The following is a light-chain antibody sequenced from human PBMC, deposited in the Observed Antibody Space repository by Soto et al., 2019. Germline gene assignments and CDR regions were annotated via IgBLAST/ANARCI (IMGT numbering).Light chain of an antibody. J-gene: IGKJ3*01. CDR3: QQYNNWPPWT. CDR1: QSVSSN. CDR2: GAS. Sequence: EIVMTQSPATLSVSPGERATLSCRASQSVSSNLAWYQQKPGQAPRLLIYGASTRATGIPARFSGSGSGTEFTLTISSLQSGDFAVYYCQQYNNWPPWTFGPGTKVDIK. V-gene: IGKV3-15*01.